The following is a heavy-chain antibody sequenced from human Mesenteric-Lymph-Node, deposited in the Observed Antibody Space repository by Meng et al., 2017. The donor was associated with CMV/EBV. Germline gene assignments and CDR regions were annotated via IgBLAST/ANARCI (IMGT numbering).Heavy chain of an antibody. CDR3: ARLRAYQLLWFDY. CDR2: INPNSGGT. CDR1: GSNFPDYY. V-gene: IGHV1-2*02. Sequence: TASGSNFPDYYIPWVRQAPGQGLEWMGWINPNSGGTNYAQNFQGRVTMTRDTSISTAYMELSRLRSDDTAVYFCARLRAYQLLWFDYWGQGTLVTVSS. J-gene: IGHJ4*02. D-gene: IGHD2-2*01.